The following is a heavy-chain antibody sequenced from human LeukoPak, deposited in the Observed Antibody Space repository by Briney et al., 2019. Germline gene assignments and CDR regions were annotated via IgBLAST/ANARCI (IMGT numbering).Heavy chain of an antibody. CDR2: ISSSSSYI. CDR3: ARDLYDSSGLDY. Sequence: PGGSLRLSCAASGFTFSSYSMNWVRQAQGKGLEWVSSISSSSSYIYYADSVKGRFTISRDNAKNSLYLQMNSLRAEDTAVYYCARDLYDSSGLDYWGQGTLVTVSS. D-gene: IGHD3-22*01. CDR1: GFTFSSYS. J-gene: IGHJ4*02. V-gene: IGHV3-21*01.